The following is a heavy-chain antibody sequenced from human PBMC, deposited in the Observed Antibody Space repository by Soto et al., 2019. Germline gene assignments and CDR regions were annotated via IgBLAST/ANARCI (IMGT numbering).Heavy chain of an antibody. Sequence: EGSLRLSRAASGFTVSDYYMSWIRQAPGKGLEWVSYISSSGSTIYYADSVKGRFTISRDNAKNSLYLQMNSLRAEDTAVYYCARDEGATSLYYFGYWGDRPLFTVSS. CDR1: GFTVSDYY. V-gene: IGHV3-11*01. D-gene: IGHD3-10*01. J-gene: IGHJ4*01. CDR3: ARDEGATSLYYFGY. CDR2: ISSSGSTI.